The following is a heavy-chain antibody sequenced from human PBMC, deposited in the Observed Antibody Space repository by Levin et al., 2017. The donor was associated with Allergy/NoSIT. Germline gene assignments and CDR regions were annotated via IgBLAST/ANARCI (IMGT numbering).Heavy chain of an antibody. Sequence: ASETLSLTCTVSGGSISSYYWSWIRQPPGKGLEWIGYIYYSGSTNYNPSLKSRVTISVDTSKNQFSLKLSSVTAADTAVYYCARHVGSGWPFDYWGQGTLVTVSS. CDR1: GGSISSYY. D-gene: IGHD6-19*01. J-gene: IGHJ4*02. CDR2: IYYSGST. CDR3: ARHVGSGWPFDY. V-gene: IGHV4-59*08.